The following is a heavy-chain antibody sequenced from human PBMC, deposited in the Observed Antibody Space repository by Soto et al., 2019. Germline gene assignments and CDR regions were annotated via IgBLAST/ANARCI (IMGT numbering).Heavy chain of an antibody. J-gene: IGHJ6*03. V-gene: IGHV3-21*01. CDR2: LSSSSSYI. CDR3: ARTGGYYYYYMDV. Sequence: EVQLVESGGGLVKHGGSLRLSCAASGFTFSSYSMNWVRQAPGKGLEWVSSLSSSSSYIYYADSVKGRFTISRDNAKNSLYLQMNSLRAEVTAVYYCARTGGYYYYYMDVWGKGTTVTVSS. CDR1: GFTFSSYS. D-gene: IGHD3-10*01.